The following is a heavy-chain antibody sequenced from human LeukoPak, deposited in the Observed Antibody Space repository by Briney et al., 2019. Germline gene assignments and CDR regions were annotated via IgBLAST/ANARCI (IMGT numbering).Heavy chain of an antibody. CDR2: IYYSGST. Sequence: SETLSLTCTVSGGSISSYYWSWIRQPPGKGLEWIGYIYYSGSTNYNPSLKSRVTISVDTSKNQFSLKLSSVTAADTAAYYCARTGGSGSYARFDPWGQGTLVTVSS. J-gene: IGHJ5*02. CDR3: ARTGGSGSYARFDP. CDR1: GGSISSYY. V-gene: IGHV4-59*01. D-gene: IGHD3-10*01.